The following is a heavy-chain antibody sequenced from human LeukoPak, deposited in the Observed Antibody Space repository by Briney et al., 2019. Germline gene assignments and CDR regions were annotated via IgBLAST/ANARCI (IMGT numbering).Heavy chain of an antibody. Sequence: GGSLRLSCAVSGFPFSRYCMHWVRQAPGKGLEWVSYISSSSSTIYYADSVKGRFTISRDNAKNSLCLRMNSRRDEDTAVYYCARVVYSSGWYVGPGESWGQGTLVTVSS. CDR2: ISSSSSTI. J-gene: IGHJ5*02. V-gene: IGHV3-48*02. D-gene: IGHD6-19*01. CDR1: GFPFSRYC. CDR3: ARVVYSSGWYVGPGES.